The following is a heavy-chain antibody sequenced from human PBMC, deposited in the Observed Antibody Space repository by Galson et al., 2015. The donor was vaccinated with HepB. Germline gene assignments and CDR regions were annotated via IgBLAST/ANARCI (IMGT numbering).Heavy chain of an antibody. D-gene: IGHD3-10*01. CDR3: ARDCRSGSYDSGSYYICHYGMDA. V-gene: IGHV3-11*06. CDR1: GFTFGDYY. J-gene: IGHJ6*02. Sequence: SLRLSCAASGFTFGDYYMGWIRQAPGKGLEWVSYISGRSTYTNYAASVKGQFSISRDNAKNSLYLLMHSLRDEDTAVYYCARDCRSGSYDSGSYYICHYGMDAWGQGTTVTVSS. CDR2: ISGRSTYT.